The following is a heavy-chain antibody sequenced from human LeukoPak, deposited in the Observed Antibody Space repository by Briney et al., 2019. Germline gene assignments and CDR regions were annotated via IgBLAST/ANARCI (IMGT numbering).Heavy chain of an antibody. CDR2: TIPILGIA. J-gene: IGHJ4*02. CDR3: ARWNYGSGSYYNVVYFDY. CDR1: GGTFSSYA. D-gene: IGHD3-10*01. V-gene: IGHV1-69*04. Sequence: SVKVSCKASGGTFSSYAISWVRQAPGQGLEWMGRTIPILGIANYAQKFQGRVTITADKSTSTAYMELSSLRSEDTAVYYCARWNYGSGSYYNVVYFDYWGQGTLVTVSS.